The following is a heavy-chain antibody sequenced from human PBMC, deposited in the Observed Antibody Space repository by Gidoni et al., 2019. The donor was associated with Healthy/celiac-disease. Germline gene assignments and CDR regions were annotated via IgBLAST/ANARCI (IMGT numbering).Heavy chain of an antibody. D-gene: IGHD3-10*01. V-gene: IGHV4-31*03. J-gene: IGHJ3*02. CDR3: ARSVGLWFGELPRHDAFDI. CDR1: GGSLSSGGSY. CDR2: IYYSGST. Sequence: QVQLQASGPGLVKPSQTLSLTCTVSGGSLSSGGSYWSWIRQHPGKGLEWIGYIYYSGSTYYNPSLKSRVTISVDTSKNQFSLKLSSVTAADTAVYYCARSVGLWFGELPRHDAFDIWGQGTMVTVSS.